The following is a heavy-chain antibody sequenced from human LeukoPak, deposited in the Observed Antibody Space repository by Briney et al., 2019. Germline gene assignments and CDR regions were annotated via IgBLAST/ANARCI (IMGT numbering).Heavy chain of an antibody. J-gene: IGHJ6*01. V-gene: IGHV3-64*01. CDR2: ISSNGGST. CDR1: GFTFSSYA. D-gene: IGHD4-17*01. CDR3: ARGLSPSTVTTHYYYYYGMDV. Sequence: GGSLRLSCAASGFTFSSYAMHWVCQAPGKGLEYVSAISSNGGSTCYANSVKGRFTISRDNSKNTLYLQMGSLRAEDMAVYYCARGLSPSTVTTHYYYYYGMDVWGQGTTVTVSS.